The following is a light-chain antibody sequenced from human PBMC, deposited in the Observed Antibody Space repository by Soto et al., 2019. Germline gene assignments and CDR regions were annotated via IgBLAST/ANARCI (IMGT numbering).Light chain of an antibody. CDR1: SSDVGAYNY. CDR3: CSYAGTFTHVV. Sequence: QSALTQPRSVSGSPGQSVTISCTGTSSDVGAYNYVSWYQQHPDKAPKLMIYDVSKRPSGVPDRFSGSTSANTASLTISGLQADDEADYYCCSYAGTFTHVVFGGGTKLTVL. CDR2: DVS. J-gene: IGLJ2*01. V-gene: IGLV2-11*01.